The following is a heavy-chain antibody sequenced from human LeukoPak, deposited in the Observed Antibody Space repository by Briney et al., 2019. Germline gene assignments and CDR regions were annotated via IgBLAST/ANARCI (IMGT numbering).Heavy chain of an antibody. V-gene: IGHV3-11*04. Sequence: GGSLRLXCAASGFTCSDYYMSWIRQAPGKGLESVSYISSSGSTIYYADSVKGRFTISRDNAKNSLYLQMNSLRAEDTAVYYCVLHDYGDYFDYWGQGTLVTVSS. CDR1: GFTCSDYY. CDR2: ISSSGSTI. CDR3: VLHDYGDYFDY. J-gene: IGHJ4*02. D-gene: IGHD4-17*01.